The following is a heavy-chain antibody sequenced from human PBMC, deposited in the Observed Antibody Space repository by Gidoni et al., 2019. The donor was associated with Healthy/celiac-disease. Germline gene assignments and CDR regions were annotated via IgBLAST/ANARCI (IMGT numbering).Heavy chain of an antibody. J-gene: IGHJ4*02. D-gene: IGHD3-10*01. V-gene: IGHV3-21*01. CDR2: ISSSSSYI. CDR1: GFPFSRYS. CDR3: ARETITMVQGVIIPHFDY. Sequence: EVQLVESGGGLGKPGGSLRLSCAGSGFPFSRYSMNWVRQAPGQALGWVSSISSSSSYIYYADSVKGRFTISRDNAKNSLYLQMNSLRAEDTAVYYCARETITMVQGVIIPHFDYWGQGTLVTVSS.